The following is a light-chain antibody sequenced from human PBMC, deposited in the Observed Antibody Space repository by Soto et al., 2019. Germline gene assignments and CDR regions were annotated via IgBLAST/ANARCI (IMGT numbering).Light chain of an antibody. Sequence: QSALTQPASVSGSPGQSVTISRTGTSSDFGGYNYVSWYQHHPGKAPKLIIYDVSKRPSGVPDRFSGSKSGNTASLNISGLQAEDEGEYFCCSYGGSYTPYVFGTGTKVTVL. CDR1: SSDFGGYNY. CDR2: DVS. J-gene: IGLJ1*01. CDR3: CSYGGSYTPYV. V-gene: IGLV2-11*01.